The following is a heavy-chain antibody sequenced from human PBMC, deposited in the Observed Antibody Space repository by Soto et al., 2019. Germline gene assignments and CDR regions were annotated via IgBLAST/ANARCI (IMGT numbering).Heavy chain of an antibody. J-gene: IGHJ6*02. CDR3: ARDLEVTTPYFNYYYGMDV. CDR2: IYYSGST. Sequence: PSETLSLTXTVSGGSISSGDYYWSWIRQPPGKGLEWIGYIYYSGSTYYNPSLKSRVTISVDTSKNQFSLKLSSVTAADTAVYYCARDLEVTTPYFNYYYGMDVWGQGTTVTVSS. CDR1: GGSISSGDYY. D-gene: IGHD4-4*01. V-gene: IGHV4-30-4*01.